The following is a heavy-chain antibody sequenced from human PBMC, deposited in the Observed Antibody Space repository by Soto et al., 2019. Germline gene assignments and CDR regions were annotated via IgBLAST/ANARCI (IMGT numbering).Heavy chain of an antibody. D-gene: IGHD5-12*01. Sequence: VQLVQSGAEVKKPGASVKVSCKSSGDSFNDYYLHWVRQAPGQGLEWMGWINPNSGVTKYAQKFQDWATMTRDTYIRTVYMELSRLRSDDTAVYYCARESGGATATLDYYYFYMDVWGKGTTVTVSS. CDR2: INPNSGVT. CDR3: ARESGGATATLDYYYFYMDV. V-gene: IGHV1-2*04. J-gene: IGHJ6*03. CDR1: GDSFNDYY.